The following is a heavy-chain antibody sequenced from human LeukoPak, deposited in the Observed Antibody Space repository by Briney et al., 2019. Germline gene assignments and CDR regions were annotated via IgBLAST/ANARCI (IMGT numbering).Heavy chain of an antibody. V-gene: IGHV1-2*06. Sequence: ASVKVSCKASGYTFTGYYMHWVRQAPGQGLEWMGRINPNSGGTNYAQKFQGRVTMTRDTSISTAYMELSRLRSDDTAVYCCARIGTENYDFWSGYYSDYYGMDVWGQGTTVTVSS. CDR3: ARIGTENYDFWSGYYSDYYGMDV. CDR1: GYTFTGYY. D-gene: IGHD3-3*01. CDR2: INPNSGGT. J-gene: IGHJ6*02.